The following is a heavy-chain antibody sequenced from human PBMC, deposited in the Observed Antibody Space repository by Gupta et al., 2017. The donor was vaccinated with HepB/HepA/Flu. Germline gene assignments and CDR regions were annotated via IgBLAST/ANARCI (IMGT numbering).Heavy chain of an antibody. CDR2: IYSGGST. CDR3: ARDSYSSASAIYYYDMDV. Sequence: EVQLVESGGGLIQPGGSLRLSCAASGFTVRSNSMSWVRQAPGKGLEWVSVIYSGGSTYYADSVKGRFTISRDKSENTLDLKMNSLRAEDTAVYYCARDSYSSASAIYYYDMDVWGKGTTVTVSS. V-gene: IGHV3-53*01. J-gene: IGHJ6*03. D-gene: IGHD6-6*01. CDR1: GFTVRSNS.